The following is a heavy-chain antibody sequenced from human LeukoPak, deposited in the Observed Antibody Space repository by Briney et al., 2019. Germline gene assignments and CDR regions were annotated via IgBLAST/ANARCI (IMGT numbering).Heavy chain of an antibody. J-gene: IGHJ4*02. D-gene: IGHD2-8*01. CDR3: ATQVSDCTNGVCPFDH. CDR1: GYNFTSYW. V-gene: IGHV5-10-1*01. CDR2: IDPSDSYP. Sequence: GESLKISCKGSGYNFTSYWISWVRQMPGKGLEWMGRIDPSDSYPNYSPSFQGHVTIAAAMPNSTAYLQWSSLKASDTAMYYCATQVSDCTNGVCPFDHLGQGTLVTVSS.